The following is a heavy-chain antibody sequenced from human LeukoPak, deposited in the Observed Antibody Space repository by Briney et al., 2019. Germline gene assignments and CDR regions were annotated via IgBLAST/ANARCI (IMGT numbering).Heavy chain of an antibody. CDR3: ARGPGYGDSMYYFDY. CDR1: GYIFTSYG. D-gene: IGHD2-21*02. Sequence: ASVKVFCKASGYIFTSYGISWVRQAPGQGLEWMGWISAYNGKTNYAQKLQGRVTMTTDTSTTTVYMEVRSLRSDDTAVYYCARGPGYGDSMYYFDYWGQGTLVTVSS. CDR2: ISAYNGKT. J-gene: IGHJ4*02. V-gene: IGHV1-18*04.